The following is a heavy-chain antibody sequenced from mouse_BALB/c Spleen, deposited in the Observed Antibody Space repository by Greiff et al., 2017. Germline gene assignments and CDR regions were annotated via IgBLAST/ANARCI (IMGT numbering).Heavy chain of an antibody. CDR3: ARGLNYYGSSYDYFDY. J-gene: IGHJ2*01. CDR1: GFTFSSYA. CDR2: ISSGGST. D-gene: IGHD1-1*01. Sequence: EVQVVESGGGLVKPGGSLKLSCAASGFTFSSYAMSWVRQTPEKRLEWVASISSGGSTYYPDSVKGRFTISRDNARNILYLQMSSLRSEDTAMYYCARGLNYYGSSYDYFDYWGQGTTRTVSS. V-gene: IGHV5-6-5*01.